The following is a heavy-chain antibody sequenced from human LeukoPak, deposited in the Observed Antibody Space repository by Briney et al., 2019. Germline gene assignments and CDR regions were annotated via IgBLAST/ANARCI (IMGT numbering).Heavy chain of an antibody. D-gene: IGHD1-26*01. Sequence: ASVKVSCKASGYTFTGYYMHWVRQAPGQGLEWMGWINPNSGGTNYAQKFQGWVTMTRETSISTAYMELSRLRSDDTAVYYCARVGKGATTGRWIWFDPWGQGTLVTVSS. V-gene: IGHV1-2*04. CDR1: GYTFTGYY. J-gene: IGHJ5*02. CDR3: ARVGKGATTGRWIWFDP. CDR2: INPNSGGT.